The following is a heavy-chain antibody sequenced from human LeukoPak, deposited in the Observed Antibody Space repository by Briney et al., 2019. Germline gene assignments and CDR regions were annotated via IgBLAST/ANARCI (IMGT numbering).Heavy chain of an antibody. J-gene: IGHJ4*02. Sequence: PGGSLRLSCAASGFTFSSYAMSWVRHAPGEGLEWVSVISGSGGSTYYADSVKSRFTITRDNSKNTLYLQMNSLRAEDTAVCYCAKDRSPLRGQFDYWGQGTVVTVSS. CDR3: AKDRSPLRGQFDY. CDR1: GFTFSSYA. V-gene: IGHV3-23*01. CDR2: ISGSGGST. D-gene: IGHD4-17*01.